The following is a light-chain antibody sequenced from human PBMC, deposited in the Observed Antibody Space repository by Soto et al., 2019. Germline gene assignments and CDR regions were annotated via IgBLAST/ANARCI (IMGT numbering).Light chain of an antibody. V-gene: IGLV2-14*03. CDR3: CSYAGTNYV. J-gene: IGLJ1*01. Sequence: QSVLTQPASVSGSPGQSIAISCTGTSSDVGGYNYVSWYQQHPGKAPNLIIFDVTRRPSGVSDRFSGSKSGNTASLTISGLQAEDEADYYCCSYAGTNYVFGSGTKVTVL. CDR1: SSDVGGYNY. CDR2: DVT.